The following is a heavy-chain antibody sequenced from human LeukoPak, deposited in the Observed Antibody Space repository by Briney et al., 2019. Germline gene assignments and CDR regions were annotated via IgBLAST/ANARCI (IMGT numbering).Heavy chain of an antibody. V-gene: IGHV1-2*04. Sequence: ASVKVSCKASGCTFTGYYMHWVRQAPGQGLEWMGWVNPNSGGTNYAQKFQGWVTMTRDTSISTAYMELSRLRSDDTAVYYCARSSLNWGFGAFDIWGQGTMVTVSS. CDR2: VNPNSGGT. D-gene: IGHD7-27*01. J-gene: IGHJ3*02. CDR3: ARSSLNWGFGAFDI. CDR1: GCTFTGYY.